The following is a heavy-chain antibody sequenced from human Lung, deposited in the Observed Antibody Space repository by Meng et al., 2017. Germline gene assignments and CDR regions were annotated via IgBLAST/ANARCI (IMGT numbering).Heavy chain of an antibody. J-gene: IGHJ4*02. D-gene: IGHD6-13*01. Sequence: QVQLVQSGAEVKKPGASVKVSCKASGYTFTTYGISWVRQAPGQGLECMGWISGYNGNTKYGQKLQGRVSMTTDTSTSTAYMEVRSLRSDDTAVYYCAAPGPSAEAGFDYWGQGTLVTVSS. V-gene: IGHV1-18*01. CDR2: ISGYNGNT. CDR1: GYTFTTYG. CDR3: AAPGPSAEAGFDY.